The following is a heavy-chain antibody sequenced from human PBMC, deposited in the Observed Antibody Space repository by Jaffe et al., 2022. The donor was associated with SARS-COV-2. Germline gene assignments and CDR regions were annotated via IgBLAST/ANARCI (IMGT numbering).Heavy chain of an antibody. D-gene: IGHD2-15*01. V-gene: IGHV3-73*01. Sequence: EVQLVESGGGLVQPGGSLKLSCAASGFTFSGSAMHWVRQASGKGLEWVGRIRSKANSYATAYAASVKGRFTISRDDSKNTAYLQMNSLKTEDTAVYYCTRHLYRGDRGLLPRDYYYYGMDVWGQGTTVTVSS. CDR2: IRSKANSYAT. J-gene: IGHJ6*02. CDR3: TRHLYRGDRGLLPRDYYYYGMDV. CDR1: GFTFSGSA.